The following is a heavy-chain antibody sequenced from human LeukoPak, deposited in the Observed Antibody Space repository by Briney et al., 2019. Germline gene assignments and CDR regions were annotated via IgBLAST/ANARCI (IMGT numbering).Heavy chain of an antibody. CDR3: ARAYSSSWYFNWFDP. J-gene: IGHJ5*02. D-gene: IGHD6-13*01. Sequence: SETLSLTCTVSGYSISSGYYWGWIRQPPGRGLEWIGNIYPSGTTYYNPSLKTRVTISVDTSKNQFSLKLSSVTAADTAVYFCARAYSSSWYFNWFDPWGQGTLVTVSS. CDR1: GYSISSGYY. CDR2: IYPSGTT. V-gene: IGHV4-38-2*02.